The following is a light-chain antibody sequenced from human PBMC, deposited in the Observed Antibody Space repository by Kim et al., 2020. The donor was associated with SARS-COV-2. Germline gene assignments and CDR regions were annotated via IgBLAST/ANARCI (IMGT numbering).Light chain of an antibody. J-gene: IGKJ2*01. CDR1: QSVSSW. V-gene: IGKV1-5*03. Sequence: DIQMTQSPSTLSASVGDRVTITCRASQSVSSWLAWYQQKPGKAPKLLIYKASTLEGGVPSRFSGRGSGTEFTLTINSLQPDDFATYSCQQYDSNPYTFGKGTKLEI. CDR2: KAS. CDR3: QQYDSNPYT.